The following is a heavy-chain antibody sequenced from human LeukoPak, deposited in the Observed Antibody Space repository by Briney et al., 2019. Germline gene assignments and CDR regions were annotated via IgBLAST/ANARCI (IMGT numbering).Heavy chain of an antibody. CDR2: IYHSGST. J-gene: IGHJ4*02. CDR1: GGSISSGGYS. Sequence: SETLSLTCAVSGGSISSGGYSWSWIRQPPGKGLEWIGYIYHSGSTYYNPSLKSRVTISVDRSKNQFSLKLSSVTAADTAVYYCASQSYYDSSDYWGQGTLVTVSS. V-gene: IGHV4-30-2*01. D-gene: IGHD3-22*01. CDR3: ASQSYYDSSDY.